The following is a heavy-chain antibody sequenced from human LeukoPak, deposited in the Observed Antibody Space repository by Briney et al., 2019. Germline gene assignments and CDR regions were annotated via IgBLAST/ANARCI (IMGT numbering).Heavy chain of an antibody. CDR2: ISAYNGNT. D-gene: IGHD3-9*01. J-gene: IGHJ6*02. Sequence: GASVKVSCKASGYTFTSYGISWVRQAPGQGLGWMGWISAYNGNTNYAQKLQGRVTMTTDTSTSTAYMELRSLRSDDTAVYYCARRLSGLSYYYYYYGMDVWGQGTTVTVSS. CDR1: GYTFTSYG. V-gene: IGHV1-18*01. CDR3: ARRLSGLSYYYYYYGMDV.